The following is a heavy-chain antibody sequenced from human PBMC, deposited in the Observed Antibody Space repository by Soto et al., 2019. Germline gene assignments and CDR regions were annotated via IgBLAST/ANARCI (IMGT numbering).Heavy chain of an antibody. CDR2: ISAYNGNT. J-gene: IGHJ6*01. Sequence: QVQLVQSGAEVRKPGSSVKVSCKASGGTFTLYTVTWVRQAPGQGLEWMGWISAYNGNTNYAQKLQGRVTMTTDTSTSTAYMELRSLRSDDTAVYYCARVPDIVVVVASLYYYYGMDVW. CDR3: ARVPDIVVVVASLYYYYGMDV. D-gene: IGHD2-15*01. V-gene: IGHV1-18*01. CDR1: GGTFTLYT.